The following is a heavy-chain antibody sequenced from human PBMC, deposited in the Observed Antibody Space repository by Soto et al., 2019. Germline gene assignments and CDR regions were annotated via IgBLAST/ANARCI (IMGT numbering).Heavy chain of an antibody. V-gene: IGHV2-26*01. J-gene: IGHJ6*02. CDR1: GFSLSNARMG. Sequence: QVTLKESGPVLVKPTETLTLTCTVSGFSLSNARMGVSWIRQPPGKALEWLAHIFSNDEKSYSTSLKSRLTISKDTSKSQVVLTMTNMDPVDTSTYYCARMGATRVLLVYYYYGMDVWGQGTTVTVSS. CDR3: ARMGATRVLLVYYYYGMDV. D-gene: IGHD2-15*01. CDR2: IFSNDEK.